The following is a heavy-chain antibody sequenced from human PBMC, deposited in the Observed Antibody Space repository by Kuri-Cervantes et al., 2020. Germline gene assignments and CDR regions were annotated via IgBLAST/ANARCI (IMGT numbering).Heavy chain of an antibody. D-gene: IGHD3-10*01. J-gene: IGHJ4*02. CDR1: GFTFSSYG. CDR2: ISYDGSNK. Sequence: GGSLRLSCAASGFTFSSYGMHWVRQAPGKGLEWVAVISYDGSNKYYADSVKGRFTISRDNSKNTLYLQMNSLRAEDTAVYYCARLYYGSGSYPHFDYWGQGTLVTVSS. CDR3: ARLYYGSGSYPHFDY. V-gene: IGHV3-30*03.